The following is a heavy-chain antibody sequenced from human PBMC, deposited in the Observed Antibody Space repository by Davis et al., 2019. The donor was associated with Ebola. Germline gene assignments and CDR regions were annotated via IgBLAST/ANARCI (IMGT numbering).Heavy chain of an antibody. V-gene: IGHV3-74*01. CDR3: ARATRAAIGPRAPDY. D-gene: IGHD6-13*01. CDR1: GFTFDDYA. Sequence: GESLNISCASSGFTFDDYAMHWVRHAPGKGLLWVSHINTVASGTSYADSVKVRFTISRDNTKNTLYLQMSSLRVEDTAVYYCARATRAAIGPRAPDYWGQGTLVTVSS. J-gene: IGHJ4*02. CDR2: INTVASGT.